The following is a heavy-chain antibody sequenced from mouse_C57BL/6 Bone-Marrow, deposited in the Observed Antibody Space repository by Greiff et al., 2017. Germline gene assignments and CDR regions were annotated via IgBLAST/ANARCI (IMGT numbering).Heavy chain of an antibody. V-gene: IGHV1-63*01. Sequence: VQLQQSGAELVRPGTSVKMSCKASGYTFTNYWIGWAKQRPGHGLEWIGDIYPGGGYTNFNEKFKGKATLTADKSSSTAYMQFSSLTSEDSAIYYCARLSTVVYFDYWGQGTTLTVSS. D-gene: IGHD1-1*01. CDR3: ARLSTVVYFDY. CDR2: IYPGGGYT. CDR1: GYTFTNYW. J-gene: IGHJ2*01.